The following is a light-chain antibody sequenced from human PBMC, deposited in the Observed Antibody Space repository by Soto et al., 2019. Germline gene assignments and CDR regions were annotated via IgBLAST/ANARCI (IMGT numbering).Light chain of an antibody. V-gene: IGKV3-20*01. CDR1: QSVTNSF. J-gene: IGKJ5*01. Sequence: EIVLTQSPGTLSLSPGERATLSCRASQSVTNSFLAWYQQKPGQAPRLLIYGASSRATGIPDRFNGSGSGTDFTLTISRLEPEDFAVYYCQQYGSSPITFGQGTRLEI. CDR3: QQYGSSPIT. CDR2: GAS.